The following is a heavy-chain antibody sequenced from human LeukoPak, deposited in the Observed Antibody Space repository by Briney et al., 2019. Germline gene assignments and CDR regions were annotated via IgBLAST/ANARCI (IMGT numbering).Heavy chain of an antibody. Sequence: SETLSLTCAVYGGSFSGFYWSWIRQPPGKGLEWIGEINHSGSTNYNPSLKSRVTISVDTSKNQFSLKLSSVTAADTAVYYCARATTRWLAKYYFDYWGQGTLVTVSS. CDR1: GGSFSGFY. J-gene: IGHJ4*02. CDR3: ARATTRWLAKYYFDY. CDR2: INHSGST. V-gene: IGHV4-34*01. D-gene: IGHD6-19*01.